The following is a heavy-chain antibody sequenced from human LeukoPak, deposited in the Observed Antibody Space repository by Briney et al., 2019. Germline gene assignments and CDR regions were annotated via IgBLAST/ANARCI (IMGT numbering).Heavy chain of an antibody. CDR3: AKVALNHYVWGSDRSPLGY. J-gene: IGHJ4*02. CDR2: ISYSGGST. V-gene: IGHV3-23*01. Sequence: GGSLRLSCAASGFTFSNYAMNWVRQAPGKGLEWVSGISYSGGSTYYADSVKGRLTISRDNSKNTLFLQVNSLRAEDTAIYYCAKVALNHYVWGSDRSPLGYWGQGTLVTVSS. D-gene: IGHD3-16*02. CDR1: GFTFSNYA.